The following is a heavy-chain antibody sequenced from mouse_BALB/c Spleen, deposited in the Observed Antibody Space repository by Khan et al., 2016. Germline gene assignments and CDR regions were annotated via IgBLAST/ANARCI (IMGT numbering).Heavy chain of an antibody. Sequence: VQLKESGPELVKPGASVKISCKASGYTFTDYNMHWVKQSHGKSLEWIGYIYPYNGDSGCNQKFKSKATLTVDNSSSTAYMEHRSLTSEDSAVYYYARSGGWLFAYWGQGTTLTVSS. V-gene: IGHV1S29*02. J-gene: IGHJ2*01. CDR2: IYPYNGDS. CDR1: GYTFTDYN. CDR3: ARSGGWLFAY. D-gene: IGHD2-3*01.